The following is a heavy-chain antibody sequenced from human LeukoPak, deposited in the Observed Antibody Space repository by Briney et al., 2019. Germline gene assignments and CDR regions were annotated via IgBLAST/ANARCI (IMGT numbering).Heavy chain of an antibody. CDR2: ISSSGVTI. J-gene: IGHJ4*02. V-gene: IGHV3-11*01. Sequence: GGSLRLSCAASGFSFSDYYMSWIRQAPGKGLEWLSYISSSGVTIYYADSVKGRFTISRDNAKNSLYLQMNSLRAEDTAVYYCARDLVKGSYGSGSYDYWGQGTLVTVSS. CDR3: ARDLVKGSYGSGSYDY. D-gene: IGHD3-10*01. CDR1: GFSFSDYY.